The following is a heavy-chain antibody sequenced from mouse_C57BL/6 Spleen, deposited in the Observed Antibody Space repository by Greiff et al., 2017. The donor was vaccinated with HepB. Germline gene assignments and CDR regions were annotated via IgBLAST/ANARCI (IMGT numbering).Heavy chain of an antibody. Sequence: EVHLVESGGGLVKPGGSLKLSCAASGFTFSDYGMHWVRQAPEKGLEWVAYISSGSSTIYYADTVKGRFTISRDNAKNTLFLQMTSLRSEDTAMYYCASRTTVVAPYAMDYWGQGTSVTVSS. CDR2: ISSGSSTI. D-gene: IGHD1-1*01. J-gene: IGHJ4*01. V-gene: IGHV5-17*01. CDR1: GFTFSDYG. CDR3: ASRTTVVAPYAMDY.